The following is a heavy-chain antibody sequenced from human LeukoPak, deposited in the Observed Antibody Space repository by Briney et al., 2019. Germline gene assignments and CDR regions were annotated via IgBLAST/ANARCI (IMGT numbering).Heavy chain of an antibody. V-gene: IGHV4-59*01. CDR2: IYYSGST. J-gene: IGHJ4*02. CDR1: GGSTSGYF. Sequence: SETLSLTCTVSGGSTSGYFWSWIRQPPGKGLEWIGYIYYSGSTNYNPSRKSRVTISVDTSKNQFSLKLSSVTAADTAVYYCARAHSSSWYIHDYWGQGTLVTVSS. D-gene: IGHD6-13*01. CDR3: ARAHSSSWYIHDY.